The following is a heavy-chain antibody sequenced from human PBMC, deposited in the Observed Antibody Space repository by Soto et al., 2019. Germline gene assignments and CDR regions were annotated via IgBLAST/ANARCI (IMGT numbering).Heavy chain of an antibody. CDR2: IYWDDDK. J-gene: IGHJ4*02. Sequence: QITLKECGAPLVKPTQTLTLTCTFSRFSLSSSGVGVGWISQPPGKALELLEIIYWDDDKRYSPSLKSRLTITKATSKNQVVLTMTNMDPVDTATYDCAHRRLAGSGSYYHYWGQGTLVTVSS. D-gene: IGHD3-10*01. CDR1: RFSLSSSGVG. CDR3: AHRRLAGSGSYYHY. V-gene: IGHV2-5*02.